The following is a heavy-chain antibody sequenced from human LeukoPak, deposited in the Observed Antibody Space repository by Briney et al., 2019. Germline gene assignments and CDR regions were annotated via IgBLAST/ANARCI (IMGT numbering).Heavy chain of an antibody. CDR2: IYYSGST. Sequence: SQTLSLTCTVSGGSISSGDYYWSWIRQPPGKGLEWIGYIYYSGSTYYNPSLKSRVTISVDTSKNQFSLKLSSVTAADTAVYYCARLSVYHYSGSYLIRGWFDPWGQGTLVTVSS. D-gene: IGHD3-10*01. V-gene: IGHV4-30-4*08. CDR1: GGSISSGDYY. J-gene: IGHJ5*02. CDR3: ARLSVYHYSGSYLIRGWFDP.